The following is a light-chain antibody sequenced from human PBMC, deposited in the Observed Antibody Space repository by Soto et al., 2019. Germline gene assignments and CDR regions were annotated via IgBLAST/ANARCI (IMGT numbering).Light chain of an antibody. CDR1: QDISNY. CDR3: QQYDNLPPFT. CDR2: DAS. J-gene: IGKJ3*01. Sequence: DIQMTQSPSSLSASVGDRVTITCQASQDISNYLNWYQHEPGKAPKLLIYDASNLETGVPSRFSGSGSGTDFTFTISSLQPEDIATYYCQQYDNLPPFTFGPGTKVDIK. V-gene: IGKV1-33*01.